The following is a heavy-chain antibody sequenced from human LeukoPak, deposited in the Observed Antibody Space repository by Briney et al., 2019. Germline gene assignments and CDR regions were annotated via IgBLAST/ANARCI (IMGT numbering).Heavy chain of an antibody. CDR3: ARGYCTSTNCNNWFDP. CDR1: GFTFSSYA. Sequence: PGGSLRLSCAASGFTFSSYAMSWVRQAPGKGLEWVSAISGSGGSTYYADSVKGRFTISRDNSKNTLYLQMNSLRADDAAIYYCARGYCTSTNCNNWFDPWGQGALVTVSS. CDR2: ISGSGGST. V-gene: IGHV3-23*01. D-gene: IGHD2-2*01. J-gene: IGHJ5*02.